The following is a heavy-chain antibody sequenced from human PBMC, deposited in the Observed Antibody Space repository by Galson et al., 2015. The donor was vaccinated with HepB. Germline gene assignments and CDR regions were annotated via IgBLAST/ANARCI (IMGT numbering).Heavy chain of an antibody. CDR1: GSTFTSYY. CDR3: ARGRGIGNYYDNSGYLYYFDY. V-gene: IGHV1-46*01. D-gene: IGHD3-22*01. Sequence: SVKVSCKASGSTFTSYYMHWVRQAPGQGLEWMGIINPSGGSTSYAQKFQGRVTMTRDTSTSTVYMELSSLRSEDTAVYYCARGRGIGNYYDNSGYLYYFDYWGQGTLVTVSS. CDR2: INPSGGST. J-gene: IGHJ4*02.